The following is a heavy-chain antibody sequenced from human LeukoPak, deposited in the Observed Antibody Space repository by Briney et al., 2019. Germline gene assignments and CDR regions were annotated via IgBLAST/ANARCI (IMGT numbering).Heavy chain of an antibody. CDR3: AKDAPNYYGSGSYPDY. V-gene: IGHV3-30*02. CDR1: GFTFSSYG. J-gene: IGHJ4*02. Sequence: GGSLRLSCAASGFTFSSYGMHWVRQAPGKGLEWVAFIRYDGSNKYYADSVKGRFTISRDNSKNTLYLQMNSLRAEDAAVYYCAKDAPNYYGSGSYPDYWGQGTLVTVSS. CDR2: IRYDGSNK. D-gene: IGHD3-10*01.